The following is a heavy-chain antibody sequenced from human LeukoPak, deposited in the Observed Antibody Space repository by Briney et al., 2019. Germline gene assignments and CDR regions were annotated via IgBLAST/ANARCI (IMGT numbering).Heavy chain of an antibody. J-gene: IGHJ3*02. V-gene: IGHV2-5*02. Sequence: SGPTLVNPTQTLTLTCTFSGFALSTSGVGVGWIRQPPGKALEWLALIYWDEDKRYSPSLKSRLTITKDTSKNQVVLTMTNMDPVDTATYYCAHRPTITFGEVIPNRDAFDIWGQGTMVTVSS. D-gene: IGHD3-16*02. CDR1: GFALSTSGVG. CDR3: AHRPTITFGEVIPNRDAFDI. CDR2: IYWDEDK.